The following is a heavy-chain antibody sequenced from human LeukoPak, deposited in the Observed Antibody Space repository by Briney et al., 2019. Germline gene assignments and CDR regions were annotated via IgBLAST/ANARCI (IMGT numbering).Heavy chain of an antibody. D-gene: IGHD4-23*01. Sequence: PGRSLRPSCAASGFTFSSYGMHWVRQAPGKGLEWVAVIWYDGSNKYYADSVKGRFTISRDNSKNTLYLQMNGLRAEDTAVYYCAKGYGGPDAFDIWGQGTMVTVSS. CDR3: AKGYGGPDAFDI. V-gene: IGHV3-33*06. J-gene: IGHJ3*02. CDR2: IWYDGSNK. CDR1: GFTFSSYG.